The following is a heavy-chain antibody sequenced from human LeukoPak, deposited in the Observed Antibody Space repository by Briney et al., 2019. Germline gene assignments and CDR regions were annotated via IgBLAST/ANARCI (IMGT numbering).Heavy chain of an antibody. V-gene: IGHV1-69*13. J-gene: IGHJ4*02. CDR1: GGTFSSYP. D-gene: IGHD5-12*01. CDR3: ARNSRVASTSGLNY. CDR2: ITPIFGEA. Sequence: SVKVSCKVSGGTFSSYPISWVRQAPGQGLEWMGEITPIFGEAQNAEKFQGRVTITADEPTSTVYMELTSLRLDDTAMYYCARNSRVASTSGLNYWGQGTLVTVSS.